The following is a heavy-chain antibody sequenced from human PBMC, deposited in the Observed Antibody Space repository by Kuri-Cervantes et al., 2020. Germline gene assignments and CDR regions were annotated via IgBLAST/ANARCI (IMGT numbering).Heavy chain of an antibody. CDR2: INPNSGGT. J-gene: IGHJ3*02. Sequence: ASVKVSCKASGYTFTGYYMHWVRQAPGQGLEWMGWINPNSGGTNYAQKFQGRVTMTRDTSISTAYMELSRLRSEDTAVYYCARDWGDSYNRPSAFDIWGQGTMVTVSS. CDR3: ARDWGDSYNRPSAFDI. V-gene: IGHV1-2*02. D-gene: IGHD5-24*01. CDR1: GYTFTGYY.